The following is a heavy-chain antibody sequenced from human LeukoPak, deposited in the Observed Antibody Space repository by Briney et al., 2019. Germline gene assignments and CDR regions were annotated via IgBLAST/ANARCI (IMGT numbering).Heavy chain of an antibody. CDR3: ARGGFYDFWSGYFPHFDY. CDR1: GFTFSSYS. D-gene: IGHD3-3*01. J-gene: IGHJ4*02. Sequence: GGSLRLSCAASGFTFSSYSMNWVRQAPGKGLEWVSYISSSSSTIYYADSVKGRFTISRDNAKNSLYLKMNSLRAEDTAVYYCARGGFYDFWSGYFPHFDYWGQGTLVTVSS. CDR2: ISSSSSTI. V-gene: IGHV3-48*01.